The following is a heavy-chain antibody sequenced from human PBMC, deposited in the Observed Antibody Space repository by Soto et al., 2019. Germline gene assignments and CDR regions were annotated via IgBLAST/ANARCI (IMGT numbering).Heavy chain of an antibody. Sequence: QVQLQESGPGLVKPSQTLSLTCTVSGGSISSGDYYWSWIRQPPGKGLEWIGYIYYSGSTYYNPSLKRRFTISVDTSKNQFSLKLSSVTAEDTAVYYCARAQGSGFLVSWGQGTLVTVSS. J-gene: IGHJ4*02. CDR3: ARAQGSGFLVS. CDR2: IYYSGST. CDR1: GGSISSGDYY. D-gene: IGHD3-10*01. V-gene: IGHV4-30-4*01.